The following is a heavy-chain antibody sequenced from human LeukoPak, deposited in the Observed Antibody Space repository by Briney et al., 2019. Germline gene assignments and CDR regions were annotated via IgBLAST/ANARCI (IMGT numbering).Heavy chain of an antibody. CDR3: TRGGRLHPQSPY. Sequence: GESLRLSCAASGFSFSTYWMSWVRQAPGKGLEWVANIKQDGSDIYYVDSVKGRFIISRDNAKNSLYLQMSSLRAEGTAVYYCTRGGRLHPQSPYWGQGTLVTVSS. CDR2: IKQDGSDI. CDR1: GFSFSTYW. D-gene: IGHD3-16*01. V-gene: IGHV3-7*01. J-gene: IGHJ4*02.